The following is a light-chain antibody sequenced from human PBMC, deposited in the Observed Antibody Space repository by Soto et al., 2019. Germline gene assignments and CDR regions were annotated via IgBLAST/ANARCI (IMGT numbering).Light chain of an antibody. CDR2: GAS. CDR1: QSVGSL. J-gene: IGKJ1*01. CDR3: QQYNNWPPTWT. V-gene: IGKV3-15*01. Sequence: EIVLTHAPATLSVSPGERATLSCRAAQSVGSLLAWYQQKPGQAPRLLIYGASTRATGIPARFSGSGSGTEFTLTISSLQSEDFAVYYCQQYNNWPPTWTFGQGTKVDIK.